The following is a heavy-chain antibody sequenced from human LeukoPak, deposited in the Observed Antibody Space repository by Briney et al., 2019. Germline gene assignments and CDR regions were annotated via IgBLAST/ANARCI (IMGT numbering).Heavy chain of an antibody. D-gene: IGHD5-12*01. CDR1: GGSISSYY. CDR3: ARHKRGDGYSGYDSFDY. CDR2: TYYSGST. V-gene: IGHV4-59*08. J-gene: IGHJ4*02. Sequence: SETLSLTCSVSGGSISSYYWRWIRQPPGKGLEGSGYTYYSGSTNHNPSLRSQVTISVDTSKYHFSLKFTSVTAEDTAVYFCARHKRGDGYSGYDSFDYWGQGTLVTVSS.